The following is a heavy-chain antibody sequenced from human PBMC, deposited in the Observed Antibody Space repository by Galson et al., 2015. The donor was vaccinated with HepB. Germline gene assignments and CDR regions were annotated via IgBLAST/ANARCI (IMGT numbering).Heavy chain of an antibody. CDR2: IIPIFGTA. Sequence: SVKVSCKASGGTFSSYAISWVRQAHGQGLECMGGIIPIFGTANYAQKFQGRVTITADESTSTAYMELSSLRSEDTAVYYCARSDYSNYFDAYPLYYYYMDVWGKGTTVTVSS. CDR1: GGTFSSYA. V-gene: IGHV1-69*13. CDR3: ARSDYSNYFDAYPLYYYYMDV. D-gene: IGHD4-11*01. J-gene: IGHJ6*03.